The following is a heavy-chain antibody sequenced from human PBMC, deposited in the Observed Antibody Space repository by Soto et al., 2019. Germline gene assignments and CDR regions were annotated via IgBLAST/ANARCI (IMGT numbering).Heavy chain of an antibody. Sequence: KTSETLSLTCTVSGGSISSSGYYWGWVRLAPGKGLEWIGTIFFSGGTYYNPSLKSRVSISADTARNQFSLRLSSVTAADTAIYYCARKYTTSSWPLRSFYGMDVWGPGTTVTVSS. D-gene: IGHD6-6*01. CDR2: IFFSGGT. CDR1: GGSISSSGYY. V-gene: IGHV4-39*01. J-gene: IGHJ6*02. CDR3: ARKYTTSSWPLRSFYGMDV.